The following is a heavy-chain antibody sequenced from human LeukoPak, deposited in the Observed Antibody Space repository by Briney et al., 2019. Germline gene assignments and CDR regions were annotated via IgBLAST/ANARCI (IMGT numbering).Heavy chain of an antibody. CDR3: AREVYSSGWSDAFDI. Sequence: ASVKVSCKASGYTFTGYYIHWVRHAPGQGLEWMGWINPKSGDTNYARKFQGRVTMTRDTSLSTAYMELSRLRSDDTAVYYCAREVYSSGWSDAFDIWGQGTMVTVSS. CDR1: GYTFTGYY. J-gene: IGHJ3*02. V-gene: IGHV1-2*02. CDR2: INPKSGDT. D-gene: IGHD6-19*01.